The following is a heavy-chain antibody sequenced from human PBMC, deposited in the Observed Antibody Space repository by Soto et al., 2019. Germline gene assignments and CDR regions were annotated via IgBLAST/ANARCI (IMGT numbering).Heavy chain of an antibody. Sequence: QVQLVQSGAEVRKPWASVKVSCKASGYTFTDYGISWVRQTPGQGLQWMGWVNIYRGTTNYAQKFQDRVTMTADTSTRTAYLGLRGLRSDDTAGYYCARECGGYGDGDSWGQGTLVTVSS. CDR1: GYTFTDYG. D-gene: IGHD4-17*01. CDR2: VNIYRGTT. CDR3: ARECGGYGDGDS. V-gene: IGHV1-18*01. J-gene: IGHJ4*02.